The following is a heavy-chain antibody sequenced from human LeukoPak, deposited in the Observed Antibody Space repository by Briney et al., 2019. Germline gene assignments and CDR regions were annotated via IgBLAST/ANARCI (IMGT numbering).Heavy chain of an antibody. J-gene: IGHJ2*01. D-gene: IGHD2-21*02. CDR1: GGSISSGDYY. V-gene: IGHV4-30-4*01. CDR2: IYFIGKT. Sequence: PSETLSLTCTVSGGSISSGDYYWRWIRQPPGKGLEWVGYIYFIGKTSYNPSLKSRVTISVDTSKNQFCLKLSSVTAADTAVYYCASASCGGDCTPYLYFDLWGRGTLVTVSS. CDR3: ASASCGGDCTPYLYFDL.